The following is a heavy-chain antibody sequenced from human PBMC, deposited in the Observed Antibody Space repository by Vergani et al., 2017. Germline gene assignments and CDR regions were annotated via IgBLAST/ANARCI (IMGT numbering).Heavy chain of an antibody. Sequence: QLQLQESGPGLVKPSETLSLTCTVSGGSISSSSYYWGWIRQPPGKGLEWIGSIHYSGSTYYNPSLKSRVTISVDTSTSQFSLKLSSVTAADTAVYYCARQVVYGGGDCYLHDAFDSGGQGRMVTVSS. CDR1: GGSISSSSYY. V-gene: IGHV4-39*01. CDR3: ARQVVYGGGDCYLHDAFDS. J-gene: IGHJ3*02. CDR2: IHYSGST. D-gene: IGHD2-21*02.